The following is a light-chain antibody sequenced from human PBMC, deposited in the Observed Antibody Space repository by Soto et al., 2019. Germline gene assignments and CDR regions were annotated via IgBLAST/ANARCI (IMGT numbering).Light chain of an antibody. V-gene: IGKV1-5*03. J-gene: IGKJ4*01. CDR1: QTISSW. CDR2: KAS. CDR3: QQSYSTPLT. Sequence: IQMTHSASTLSGSFGDRVTITWRASQTISSWLAWYQQKPGKAPKLLIYKASTLKSGVPSRFSGSGSGTDFTLTISSLQTEDFATYYCQQSYSTPLTFGGGTKVDIK.